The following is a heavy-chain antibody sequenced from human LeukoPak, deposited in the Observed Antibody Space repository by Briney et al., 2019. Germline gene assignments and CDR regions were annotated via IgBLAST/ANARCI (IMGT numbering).Heavy chain of an antibody. V-gene: IGHV3-30-3*01. CDR1: GFTFSSYA. Sequence: SGGSLRLSCAASGFTFSSYAMHWVRQAPGKGLEWVAVISYDGSNKYYADSVKGRFTISRDNSKNTLYLQMNSLRAEDTAVYYCARGGSSGPVAEYFQHWGQGTLVTVSS. J-gene: IGHJ1*01. CDR2: ISYDGSNK. CDR3: ARGGSSGPVAEYFQH. D-gene: IGHD6-19*01.